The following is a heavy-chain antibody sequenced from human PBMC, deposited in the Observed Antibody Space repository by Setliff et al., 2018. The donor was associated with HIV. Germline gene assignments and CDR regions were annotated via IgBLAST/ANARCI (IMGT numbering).Heavy chain of an antibody. J-gene: IGHJ3*01. D-gene: IGHD5-18*01. CDR1: GGSFSGFY. CDR3: AREWSYGALNTFDV. Sequence: SQTLSLTCAVYGGSFSGFYWNWIRQPPGKGLEWIGEINHSGSTNYNPSLKTRVTIMVDTSKNQFSLKLGSVTAADTAGYYCAREWSYGALNTFDVWGQGTMVTVSS. CDR2: INHSGST. V-gene: IGHV4-34*01.